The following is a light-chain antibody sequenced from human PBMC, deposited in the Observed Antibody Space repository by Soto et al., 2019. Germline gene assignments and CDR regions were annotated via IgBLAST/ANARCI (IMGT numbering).Light chain of an antibody. Sequence: QPVLTQSSSASASLGSSVNLTCTLSSLHSSYIIAWHQQQPGKAPRYLMNLEGSGSYNKGSGVPDRFSGSSSGADRYLTISNLQFEDEADYYCETWDFNTRVFGGGTKLTVL. CDR1: SLHSSYI. CDR2: LEGSGSY. V-gene: IGLV4-60*02. CDR3: ETWDFNTRV. J-gene: IGLJ3*02.